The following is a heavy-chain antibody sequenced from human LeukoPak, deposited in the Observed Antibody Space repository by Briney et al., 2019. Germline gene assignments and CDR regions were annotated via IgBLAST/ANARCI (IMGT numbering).Heavy chain of an antibody. CDR3: ARLVEYTTGWYRSYHFDS. Sequence: SDTLSLTCRGSGDYINTSYWSWIRQPPGQALEWIGYFNYIWSTNYNPSHNSRVSMSVDTSEKQFSLQLTSVTAADTALYYCARLVEYTTGWYRSYHFDSWGQGTLVTVSS. CDR2: FNYIWST. V-gene: IGHV4-59*08. CDR1: GDYINTSY. D-gene: IGHD6-19*01. J-gene: IGHJ4*02.